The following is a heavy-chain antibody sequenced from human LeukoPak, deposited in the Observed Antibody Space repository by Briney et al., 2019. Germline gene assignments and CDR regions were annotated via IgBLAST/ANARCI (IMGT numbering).Heavy chain of an antibody. J-gene: IGHJ4*02. CDR2: IYYSGTT. Sequence: SETLSLTCTVSGGSISGYSWSWIRQSPGKGLEWIGYIYYSGTTSYNPSLKSRVSMSVDTSKNQFSLKLSSLTAADTAVYYCARDGRGCSGGTCYKYWGQGILVTVSS. D-gene: IGHD2-15*01. CDR1: GGSISGYS. V-gene: IGHV4-59*01. CDR3: ARDGRGCSGGTCYKY.